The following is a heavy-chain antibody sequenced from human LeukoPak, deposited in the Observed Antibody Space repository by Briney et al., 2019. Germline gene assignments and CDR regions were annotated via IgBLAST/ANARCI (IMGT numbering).Heavy chain of an antibody. J-gene: IGHJ4*02. CDR1: GFTFSNAW. CDR3: TTDQAGIAVADNLYYFDC. CDR2: IKSKTDGGTT. V-gene: IGHV3-15*01. Sequence: GGSLRLSCAASGFTFSNAWMSWVRQAPGKGLEWVGRIKSKTDGGTTDYAAPVKGRFTISRDDSKNTLYLQMNSLKTEDTAVYYCTTDQAGIAVADNLYYFDCWGQGTLVTVSS. D-gene: IGHD6-19*01.